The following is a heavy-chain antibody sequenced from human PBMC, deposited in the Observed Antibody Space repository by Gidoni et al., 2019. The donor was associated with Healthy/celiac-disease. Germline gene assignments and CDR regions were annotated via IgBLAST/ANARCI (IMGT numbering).Heavy chain of an antibody. V-gene: IGHV1-8*01. Sequence: QVQLVQSGAEVKKPGASVKDSCKASGYTFTSYDLNWVRQATGQGLEWMGWMNPNSGNTGYAQKFQGRVTMTRNTSISTAYMELSSLRSEDTAVYYCARRPGGSYYYYYGMDVWGQGTTVTVSS. CDR1: GYTFTSYD. CDR3: ARRPGGSYYYYYGMDV. D-gene: IGHD1-26*01. CDR2: MNPNSGNT. J-gene: IGHJ6*02.